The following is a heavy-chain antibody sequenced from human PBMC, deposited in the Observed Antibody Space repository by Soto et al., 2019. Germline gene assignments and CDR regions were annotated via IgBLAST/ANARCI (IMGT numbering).Heavy chain of an antibody. J-gene: IGHJ6*02. CDR1: GGSFSGYY. CDR2: INHSGST. Sequence: SETLSLTCAVYGGSFSGYYWSWIRQPPGKGLEWIGEINHSGSTNYNPSLKSRVTISVDTSKNQFSLKLSSVTAADTAVYYCARAGDYVWGSYRSVYYGMDVWGQGTTVTVSS. CDR3: ARAGDYVWGSYRSVYYGMDV. D-gene: IGHD3-16*02. V-gene: IGHV4-34*01.